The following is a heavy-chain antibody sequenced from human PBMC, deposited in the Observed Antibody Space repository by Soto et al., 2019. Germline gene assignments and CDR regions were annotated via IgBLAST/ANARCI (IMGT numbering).Heavy chain of an antibody. J-gene: IGHJ3*02. V-gene: IGHV4-59*01. CDR1: GGSISSYY. CDR2: IYYSGST. Sequence: SETLSRTCTVSGGSISSYYWSWIRQSPGKGLEWIGYIYYSGSTNYNPSLKSRVTISVDTSKNQFSLKLSSVTAADTAVYYCARAILTGYYNVIDAFDIWGQGTMVTVSS. D-gene: IGHD3-9*01. CDR3: ARAILTGYYNVIDAFDI.